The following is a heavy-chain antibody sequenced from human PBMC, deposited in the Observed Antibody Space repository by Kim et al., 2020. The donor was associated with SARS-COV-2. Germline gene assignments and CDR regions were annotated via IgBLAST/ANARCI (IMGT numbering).Heavy chain of an antibody. Sequence: ASVKVSCKASGYTFTSYGISWVRQAPGQGLEWMGWISAYNGNTNYAQKLQGRVTMTTDTSTSTAYMELRSLRSDDTAVYYCARDGWPYSGSYYVPNYWFDPWGQGTLVTVSS. CDR1: GYTFTSYG. CDR3: ARDGWPYSGSYYVPNYWFDP. J-gene: IGHJ5*02. D-gene: IGHD1-26*01. V-gene: IGHV1-18*01. CDR2: ISAYNGNT.